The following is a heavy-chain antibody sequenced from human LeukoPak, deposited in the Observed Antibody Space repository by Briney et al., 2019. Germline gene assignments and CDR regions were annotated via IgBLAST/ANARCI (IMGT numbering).Heavy chain of an antibody. V-gene: IGHV1-2*02. CDR1: GYTFTDYY. CDR2: INPNSGGT. CDR3: ARDLRNTGYSSGWLYYYYYYGMDV. J-gene: IGHJ6*02. Sequence: ASVKVSCKASGYTFTDYYMHWVRQAPGQGLEWMGWINPNSGGTNYAQKFQGRVTMTRDTSISTAYMELSRLRSDDTAVYYCARDLRNTGYSSGWLYYYYYYGMDVWGQGTTVTVSS. D-gene: IGHD6-19*01.